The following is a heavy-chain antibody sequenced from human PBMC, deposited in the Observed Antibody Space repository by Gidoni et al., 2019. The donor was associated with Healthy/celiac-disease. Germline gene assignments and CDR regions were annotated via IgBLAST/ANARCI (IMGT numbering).Heavy chain of an antibody. CDR1: GGSISSSSYY. CDR3: ASPIVVVPAVLADYGMDV. J-gene: IGHJ6*02. Sequence: QLQLQESGPGLVKPSETLSLTCTVSGGSISSSSYYWGWIRQPPGKGLEWIGSIYYSGSTYYNPSLKSRVTISVDTSKNQFSLKLSSVTAADTAVYYCASPIVVVPAVLADYGMDVWGQGTTVTVSS. D-gene: IGHD2-2*01. CDR2: IYYSGST. V-gene: IGHV4-39*01.